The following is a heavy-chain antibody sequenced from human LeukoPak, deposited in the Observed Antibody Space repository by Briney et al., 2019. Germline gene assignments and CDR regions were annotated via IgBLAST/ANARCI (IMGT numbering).Heavy chain of an antibody. D-gene: IGHD2-15*01. CDR1: GFIFSNYE. Sequence: GSLRLSCAPPGFIFSNYEMSSVCQAPRKRLERGSYVSSRGGTIQYAYSVKGRFTISRDNSKNTLYLQMSSLRAEDTAVYFCVRGYSFGPYGMDVWGQGTTVTVSS. V-gene: IGHV3-48*03. J-gene: IGHJ6*02. CDR3: VRGYSFGPYGMDV. CDR2: VSSRGGTI.